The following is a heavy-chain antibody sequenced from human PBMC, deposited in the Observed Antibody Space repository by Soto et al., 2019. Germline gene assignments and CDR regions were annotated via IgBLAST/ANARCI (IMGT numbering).Heavy chain of an antibody. V-gene: IGHV4-61*01. CDR1: GGSVSSGSYY. Sequence: SETLSLTCTVSGGSVSSGSYYWSWIRQPPGKGLEWIGYIYYSGSTNYNPSLKSRVTISVDTSKNQFSLKLSSVTAADTAVYYCARSRLLDNFDYWGQGTLVTVSS. CDR3: ARSRLLDNFDY. D-gene: IGHD6-25*01. CDR2: IYYSGST. J-gene: IGHJ4*02.